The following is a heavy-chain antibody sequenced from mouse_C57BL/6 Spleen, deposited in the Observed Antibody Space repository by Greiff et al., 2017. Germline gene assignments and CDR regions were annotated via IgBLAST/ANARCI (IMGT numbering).Heavy chain of an antibody. J-gene: IGHJ1*03. CDR3: ARSAGSSYEWYFDV. D-gene: IGHD1-1*01. V-gene: IGHV1-4*01. CDR1: GYTFTSYT. Sequence: QVHVKQSGAELARPGASVKMSCKASGYTFTSYTMHWVKQRPGQGLEWIGYINPSSGYTKYNQKFKDKATLTADKSSRTAYMQLSSLTSEDSAVYYCARSAGSSYEWYFDVWGTGTTVTVSS. CDR2: INPSSGYT.